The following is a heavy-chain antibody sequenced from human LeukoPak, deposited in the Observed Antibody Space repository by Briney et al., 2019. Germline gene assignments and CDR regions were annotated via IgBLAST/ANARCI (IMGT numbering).Heavy chain of an antibody. J-gene: IGHJ3*02. CDR3: ASQDSNNAFEI. Sequence: GGSLRLSCVASGFTFSSYWMHWVRQAPGKGLEWVANIKKDGSEKIYGDSVKGRLTISRDNAKSSLFLQMSSLRPEDTAVYYCASQDSNNAFEIWGQGTKVTVSS. V-gene: IGHV3-7*01. D-gene: IGHD3-22*01. CDR1: GFTFSSYW. CDR2: IKKDGSEK.